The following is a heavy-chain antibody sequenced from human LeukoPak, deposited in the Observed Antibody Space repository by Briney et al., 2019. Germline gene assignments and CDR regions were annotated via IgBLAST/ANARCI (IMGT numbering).Heavy chain of an antibody. D-gene: IGHD3-9*01. J-gene: IGHJ4*02. CDR2: ISSSGSTI. CDR1: GFTFSSYE. V-gene: IGHV3-48*03. CDR3: AKDRRIRAWTTIDY. Sequence: GGSLRLSCAASGFTFSSYEMNWVRQAPGKGLEWVSYISSSGSTIYYADSVKGRFTISRDNAKNTLYRQMNSLRAEDTAVYYCAKDRRIRAWTTIDYWGQGTLVTVSS.